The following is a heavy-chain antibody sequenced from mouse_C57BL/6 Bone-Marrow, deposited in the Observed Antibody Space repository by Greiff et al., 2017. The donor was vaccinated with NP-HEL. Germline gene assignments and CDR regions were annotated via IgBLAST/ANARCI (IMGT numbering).Heavy chain of an antibody. V-gene: IGHV1-15*01. CDR3: TRSLFLGYFDV. D-gene: IGHD6-2*01. Sequence: QVQLQQSGAELVRPGASVTLSCKASGYTFTDYEMHWVKQTPVHGLEWIGAIDPETGGTAYNQKFKGKAILTADKSSSTAYMELRSLTSEDSAVYYCTRSLFLGYFDVWGTGTTVTVSS. CDR1: GYTFTDYE. CDR2: IDPETGGT. J-gene: IGHJ1*03.